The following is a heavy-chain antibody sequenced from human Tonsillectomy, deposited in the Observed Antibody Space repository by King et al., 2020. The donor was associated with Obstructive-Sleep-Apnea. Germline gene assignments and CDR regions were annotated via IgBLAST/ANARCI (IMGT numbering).Heavy chain of an antibody. CDR3: AKDMGIWFGELSPSDGMDV. CDR2: ISWNSINI. J-gene: IGHJ6*02. V-gene: IGHV3-9*01. Sequence: QLVKSGGGLVQPGRSLRLSCAASGFIFDDYAMHWVRQAPGKGLEWVSGISWNSINIGYADSVKGRFTISRDNAKNSLYLQMNSLRAEDTALYYCAKDMGIWFGELSPSDGMDVWGQGNMVTVSS. CDR1: GFIFDDYA. D-gene: IGHD3-10*01.